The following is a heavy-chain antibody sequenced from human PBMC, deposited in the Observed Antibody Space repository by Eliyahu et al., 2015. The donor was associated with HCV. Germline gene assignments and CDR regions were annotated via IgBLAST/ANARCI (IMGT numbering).Heavy chain of an antibody. D-gene: IGHD1-1*01. V-gene: IGHV3-30*03. Sequence: QVQLVESGGGVVQPGRSLRXSCAASGFTFSXYGMPWVRQAPGKGLEWVAVISYDGSNKYYADSVKGRFTISRDNSKNTLYLQMNSLRAEDTAVYYCARDTTSRDYYYGMDVWGQGTTVTVSS. J-gene: IGHJ6*02. CDR3: ARDTTSRDYYYGMDV. CDR2: ISYDGSNK. CDR1: GFTFSXYG.